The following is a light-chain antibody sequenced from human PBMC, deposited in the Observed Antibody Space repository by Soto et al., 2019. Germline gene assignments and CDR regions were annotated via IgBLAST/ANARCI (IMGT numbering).Light chain of an antibody. J-gene: IGLJ2*01. CDR3: AAWDDSLNGVV. CDR1: ISNIGSNS. CDR2: SSN. Sequence: QSVLTQPPSASGTPGQRVTISCSGSISNIGSNSVNWYQQLPGTAPKLLMYSSNQRPSGVPDRFSGSKSGTSASLAISGLQSEDEADYYCAAWDDSLNGVVFGGGTKLTVL. V-gene: IGLV1-44*01.